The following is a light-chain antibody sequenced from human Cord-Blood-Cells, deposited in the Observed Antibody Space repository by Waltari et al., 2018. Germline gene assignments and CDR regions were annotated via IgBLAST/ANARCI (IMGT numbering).Light chain of an antibody. CDR1: QSVSSY. Sequence: EIVLTQSPATLSLSPGERATLSCRASQSVSSYLAWYQQKPGQAPRLLVYDASNRGSCIPARFIGIASGTDFTLTISSLDPEDFAVYYCQQRSNWPPSFGGGTKVEIK. J-gene: IGKJ4*02. CDR2: DAS. CDR3: QQRSNWPPS. V-gene: IGKV3-11*01.